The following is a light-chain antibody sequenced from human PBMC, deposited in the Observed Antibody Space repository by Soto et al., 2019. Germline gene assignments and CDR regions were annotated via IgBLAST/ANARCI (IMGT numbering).Light chain of an antibody. V-gene: IGKV3-20*01. Sequence: EIVLTQSPGTLSLSAGERATLSCRASQSISSSYLAWYQQKPGQTPRLLIYGASSRATGIPDRFSGSGSGTDFTLTISRLQPEDFAVYYCQQYNTSPRTFGQGTKLAI. CDR1: QSISSSY. CDR2: GAS. J-gene: IGKJ2*01. CDR3: QQYNTSPRT.